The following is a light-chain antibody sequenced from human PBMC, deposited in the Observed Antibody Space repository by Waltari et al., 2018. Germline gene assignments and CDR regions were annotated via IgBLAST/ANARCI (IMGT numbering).Light chain of an antibody. J-gene: IGKJ4*02. Sequence: VLTQSPAILSLSPGERASLSCRASQSFTNNLAWYQQKTGQAPRLLIHDTSNRATVIPARFSSSGFATDITLTISSLEPDDFAVYYCQQRRNWPLTFSGGTKVEIK. CDR3: QQRRNWPLT. CDR2: DTS. CDR1: QSFTNN. V-gene: IGKV3-11*01.